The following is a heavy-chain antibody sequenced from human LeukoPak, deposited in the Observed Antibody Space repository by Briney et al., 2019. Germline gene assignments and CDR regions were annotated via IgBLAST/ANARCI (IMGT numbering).Heavy chain of an antibody. CDR3: AKGTKAVLFTRDHYMDV. V-gene: IGHV3-30*02. Sequence: GGSLRLSCAASGFTFSSYDIHWVRQAPGKGLEWVAFIRYDGSNKYYADSVRGRFTISRDNSKNTLYLQMNSLRAEDTAVYFCAKGTKAVLFTRDHYMDVWGKGTTVTISS. CDR2: IRYDGSNK. J-gene: IGHJ6*03. CDR1: GFTFSSYD. D-gene: IGHD6-19*01.